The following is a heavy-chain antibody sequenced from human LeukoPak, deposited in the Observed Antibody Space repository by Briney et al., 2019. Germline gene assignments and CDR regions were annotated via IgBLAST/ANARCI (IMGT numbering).Heavy chain of an antibody. V-gene: IGHV4-39*02. J-gene: IGHJ4*02. CDR3: ARSSGTGTFSY. Sequence: PSETLSLTCTVSGDSISRSTYYWAWVRQPPGKGLEWIGSVYYGRSPYFNPSLESRATISVDTSKNHFSLKMSSVTAADTAVYYCARSSGTGTFSYWGQGTLVTVSS. CDR2: VYYGRSP. D-gene: IGHD6-25*01. CDR1: GDSISRSTYY.